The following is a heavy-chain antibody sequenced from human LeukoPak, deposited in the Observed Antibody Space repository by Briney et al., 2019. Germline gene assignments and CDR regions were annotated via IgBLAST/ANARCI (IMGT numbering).Heavy chain of an antibody. D-gene: IGHD2-2*01. J-gene: IGHJ4*02. V-gene: IGHV1-2*02. CDR1: GYTFTTFD. CDR2: MNPNSGGT. CDR3: AREGDIVVVPAAIYDY. Sequence: ASVKVSCKASGYTFTTFDINWVRQATGQGLEWLGWMNPNSGGTNYAQKFQGRVTMTRDTSISTAYMELSRLRSDDTAVYYCAREGDIVVVPAAIYDYWGQGTLVTVSS.